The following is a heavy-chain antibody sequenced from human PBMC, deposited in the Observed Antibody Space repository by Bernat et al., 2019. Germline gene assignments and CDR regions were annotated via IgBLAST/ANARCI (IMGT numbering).Heavy chain of an antibody. J-gene: IGHJ4*02. V-gene: IGHV3-66*01. CDR1: GFTVSSNY. D-gene: IGHD4-17*01. CDR2: IYSGGST. Sequence: EVQLVESGGGLVQPGGSLRLSCAASGFTVSSNYMSWVRQAPGKGLEWVSVIYSGGSTYYADSVKGRFTISRDNAKNSLYLQMNSLGDEDTAVYYCARDRERCLYWGQGTLVTVSS. CDR3: ARDRERCLY.